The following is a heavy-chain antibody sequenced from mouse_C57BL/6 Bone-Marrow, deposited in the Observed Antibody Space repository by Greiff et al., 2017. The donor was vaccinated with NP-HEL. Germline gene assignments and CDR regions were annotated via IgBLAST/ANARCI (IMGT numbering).Heavy chain of an antibody. J-gene: IGHJ3*01. V-gene: IGHV5-17*01. D-gene: IGHD1-1*01. CDR3: ARIHGSSPAWFAY. Sequence: EVQVVESGGGLVKPGGSLKLSCAASGFTFSDYGMHWVRQAPEKGLEWVAYISSGSSTIYYADTVKGRFTISRDNAKNTLFLQMTSLRSEDTAMYYCARIHGSSPAWFAYWGQGTLVTVSA. CDR1: GFTFSDYG. CDR2: ISSGSSTI.